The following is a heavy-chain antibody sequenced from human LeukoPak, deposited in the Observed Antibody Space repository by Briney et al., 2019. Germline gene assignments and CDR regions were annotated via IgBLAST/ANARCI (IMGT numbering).Heavy chain of an antibody. CDR3: AKDNFRSSSWDDAFDI. J-gene: IGHJ3*02. V-gene: IGHV3-30*02. CDR2: IRYDGSNK. Sequence: GGSLRLFCAASGFTFSSYGMHWVRQAPGKGLEWVAFIRYDGSNKYYADSVKGRFTISRDNSKNTLYLQMNSLRAEDTAVYYCAKDNFRSSSWDDAFDIWGQGTMVTVSS. CDR1: GFTFSSYG. D-gene: IGHD6-13*01.